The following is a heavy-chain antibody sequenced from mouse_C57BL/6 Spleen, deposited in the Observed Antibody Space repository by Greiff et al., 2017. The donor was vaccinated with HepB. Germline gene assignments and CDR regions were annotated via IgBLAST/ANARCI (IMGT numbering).Heavy chain of an antibody. CDR2: IYPRSGNT. D-gene: IGHD2-4*01. CDR1: GYTFTSYG. Sequence: QVQLQQSGAELARPGASVKLSCKASGYTFTSYGISWVKQRTGQGLEWIGEIYPRSGNTYYNEKFKGKATLTADKSSSTAYMELRSLTSEDSAVYFCARGHYYDYDEYFDVWGTGTTVTVSS. V-gene: IGHV1-81*01. J-gene: IGHJ1*03. CDR3: ARGHYYDYDEYFDV.